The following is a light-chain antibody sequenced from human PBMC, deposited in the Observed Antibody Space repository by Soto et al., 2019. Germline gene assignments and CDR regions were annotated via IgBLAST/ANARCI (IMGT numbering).Light chain of an antibody. Sequence: EIVLTQSPGTLSLSPGERATLSCRASQSVSNNYLAWYQQKPGQAPRLLIYGASNRATGIPDRFTGSVSGTAFALTSSRLKPEVFAVDYGHEYGSSGTVGQGTKVESK. V-gene: IGKV3-20*01. J-gene: IGKJ1*01. CDR1: QSVSNNY. CDR3: HEYGSSGT. CDR2: GAS.